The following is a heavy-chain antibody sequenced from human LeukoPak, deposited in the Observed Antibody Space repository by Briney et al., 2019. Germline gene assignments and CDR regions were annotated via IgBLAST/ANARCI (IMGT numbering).Heavy chain of an antibody. CDR3: ARGDRVAGLDY. CDR1: GGSISSYY. D-gene: IGHD6-19*01. CDR2: IYYSGST. Sequence: PETLSLTCTVSGGSISSYYWSWIRQPPGKGLEWIGYIYYSGSTNYNPSLKSRVTISVDTSKNQFSLKLSSVTAADTAVYYCARGDRVAGLDYWGQGTLVTVSS. J-gene: IGHJ4*02. V-gene: IGHV4-59*01.